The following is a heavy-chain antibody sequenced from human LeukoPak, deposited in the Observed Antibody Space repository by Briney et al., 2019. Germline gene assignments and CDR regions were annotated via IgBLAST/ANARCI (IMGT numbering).Heavy chain of an antibody. CDR2: ICSNGSTV. CDR1: GFTFRSYE. D-gene: IGHD2-8*01. V-gene: IGHV3-48*03. CDR3: ARRLEDCTEDVCNRLNTFDM. J-gene: IGHJ3*02. Sequence: PGGSLRLSCAASGFTFRSYEMNWVRQAPGKGLEWVSDICSNGSTVYYADSVKGRFTVSRDNAKNSLYLQMNSLRAEDTAVYYCARRLEDCTEDVCNRLNTFDMWGQGTMVTVSS.